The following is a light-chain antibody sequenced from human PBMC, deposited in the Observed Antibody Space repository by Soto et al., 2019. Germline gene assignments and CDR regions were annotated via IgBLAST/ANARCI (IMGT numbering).Light chain of an antibody. CDR3: QQTHAVPLT. CDR2: GAS. J-gene: IGKJ5*01. V-gene: IGKV1-39*01. Sequence: DVQMTQSPSSLSASVGDRVTITCRASQPISNYLNWYQQKAGEAPKVLIFGASCLQSGVPSKFSGSGYGTDFTLIINNLHPDDFATYYCQQTHAVPLTFGQGTRL. CDR1: QPISNY.